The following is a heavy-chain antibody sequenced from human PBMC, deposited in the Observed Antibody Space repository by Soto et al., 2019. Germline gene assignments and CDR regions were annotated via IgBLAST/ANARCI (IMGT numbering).Heavy chain of an antibody. CDR2: IYHSGST. CDR1: GGSISSSNW. Sequence: SEALSLTCAVSGGSISSSNWWSWVHQPPGKGLEWIGEIYHSGSTNYNPSLKSRVTISVDKSKNQFSLKLSSVTAADTAVYYCARVGYYDILTGYYYFDYWGQGTLVTVS. D-gene: IGHD3-9*01. J-gene: IGHJ4*02. CDR3: ARVGYYDILTGYYYFDY. V-gene: IGHV4-4*02.